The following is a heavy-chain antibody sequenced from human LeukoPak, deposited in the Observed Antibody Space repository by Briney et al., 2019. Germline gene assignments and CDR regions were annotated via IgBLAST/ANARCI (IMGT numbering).Heavy chain of an antibody. V-gene: IGHV6-1*01. CDR1: GDSVSSNSAA. Sequence: SQTLSLTCAISGDSVSSNSAAWNWIRQSPSRGLEWLGRTYYRSKWYNDYAVSVKSRITINPDTSKNQFSLQLNSVTPEDTAVYYCARGRAAAGQQRGYYYYGMDVWGQGTTVTVSS. CDR2: TYYRSKWYN. D-gene: IGHD6-13*01. J-gene: IGHJ6*02. CDR3: ARGRAAAGQQRGYYYYGMDV.